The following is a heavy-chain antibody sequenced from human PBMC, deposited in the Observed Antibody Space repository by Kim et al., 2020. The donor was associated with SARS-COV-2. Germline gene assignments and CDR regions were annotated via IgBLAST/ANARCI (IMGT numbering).Heavy chain of an antibody. D-gene: IGHD3-10*01. CDR3: ASDRPMVRQYYYYGMDV. CDR2: ISSSSSYI. CDR1: GFTFSSYS. V-gene: IGHV3-21*01. J-gene: IGHJ6*02. Sequence: GGSLRLSCAASGFTFSSYSMNWVRQAPVKGLEWVSSISSSSSYIYYADSVKGRFTISRDNAKNSLYLQMNSLRAEDTAVYYCASDRPMVRQYYYYGMDVWGQGTTVTVSS.